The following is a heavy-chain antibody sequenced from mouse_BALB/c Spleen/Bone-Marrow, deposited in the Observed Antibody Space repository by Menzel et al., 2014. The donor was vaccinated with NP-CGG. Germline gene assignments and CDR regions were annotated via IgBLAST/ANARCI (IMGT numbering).Heavy chain of an antibody. D-gene: IGHD2-2*01. Sequence: EVQLQQSGAELVKPGTSVKLSCTASGFNIKDIYMHWVERRPEQGLEWIGRIDPADDNTKYDPKFQGKATITADTSSNTAYLQLSSLTSEDTTVYYCANYGYDGGVFAYWGQGTLVTVSA. CDR1: GFNIKDIY. CDR2: IDPADDNT. J-gene: IGHJ3*01. CDR3: ANYGYDGGVFAY. V-gene: IGHV14-3*02.